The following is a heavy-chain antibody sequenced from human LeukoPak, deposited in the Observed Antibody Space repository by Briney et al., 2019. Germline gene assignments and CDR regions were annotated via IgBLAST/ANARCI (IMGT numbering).Heavy chain of an antibody. CDR1: GGTFSSYA. D-gene: IGHD5-18*01. Sequence: SVKVSCKASGGTFSSYAISWVRQAPGQGLEWMGGIIPIFGTANYAQKFQGRVTITADESTSTAYMELSSLRSEDTAVYYCARDRNQWSADTAGYWGQGTLVTVSS. CDR3: ARDRNQWSADTAGY. CDR2: IIPIFGTA. J-gene: IGHJ4*02. V-gene: IGHV1-69*13.